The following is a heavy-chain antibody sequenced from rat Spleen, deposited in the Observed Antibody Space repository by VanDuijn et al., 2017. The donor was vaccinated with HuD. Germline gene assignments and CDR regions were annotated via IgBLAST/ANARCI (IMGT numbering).Heavy chain of an antibody. CDR3: TRDGD. J-gene: IGHJ3*01. V-gene: IGHV2-13*01. D-gene: IGHD1-12*02. CDR1: GFSLNNYG. CDR2: IWGDGST. Sequence: QVQLKESGPGLVQPSQTLSLTCTVSGFSLNNYGVIWVRQPPGKGLEWMGVIWGDGSTKYNSALKSRLSISRDTSKSQVFLKMNSLQTEDTAIYFCTRDGDWGQGTLVTVSS.